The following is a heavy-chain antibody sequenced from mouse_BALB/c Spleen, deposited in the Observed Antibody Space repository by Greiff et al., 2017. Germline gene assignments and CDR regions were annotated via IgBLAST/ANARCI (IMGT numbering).Heavy chain of an antibody. CDR1: GYAFSSYW. V-gene: IGHV1-80*01. J-gene: IGHJ3*01. CDR3: ARERDGYDAY. CDR2: IYPGDGDT. Sequence: VNRVESGAELVRPGSSVKISCKASGYAFSSYWMNWVKQRPGQGLEWIGQIYPGDGDTNYNGKFKGKATLTADKSSSTAYMQLSSLTSEDSAVYFCARERDGYDAYWGQGTLVTVSA. D-gene: IGHD2-2*01.